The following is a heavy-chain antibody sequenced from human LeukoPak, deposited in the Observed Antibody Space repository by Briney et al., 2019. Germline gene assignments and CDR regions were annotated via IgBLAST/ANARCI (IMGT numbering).Heavy chain of an antibody. D-gene: IGHD6-13*01. CDR3: ARGGDSSSWCFDH. J-gene: IGHJ5*02. CDR2: IYYSGST. V-gene: IGHV4-59*01. Sequence: SETLSLTCTVSGGSISSYYWSWIRQPPGKGLEWIGYIYYSGSTNYNPSLKRRVTISVDTSKNKFSLKLSSVTAADTAVYYCARGGDSSSWCFDHWGQGTLVTVSS. CDR1: GGSISSYY.